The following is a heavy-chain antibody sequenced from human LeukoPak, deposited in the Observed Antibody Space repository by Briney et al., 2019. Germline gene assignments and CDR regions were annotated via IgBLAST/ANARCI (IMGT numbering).Heavy chain of an antibody. V-gene: IGHV3-21*01. J-gene: IGHJ5*02. D-gene: IGHD3-22*01. Sequence: PGGSLRLSCAASGFTFSSYAMHWVRQAPGKGLEWVSSISSSSSYIYYADSVKGRFTISRDNAKNSLYLQMNSLRAEDTAVYYCAGITMIVVVIASNWFDPWGQGTLVTVSS. CDR3: AGITMIVVVIASNWFDP. CDR1: GFTFSSYA. CDR2: ISSSSSYI.